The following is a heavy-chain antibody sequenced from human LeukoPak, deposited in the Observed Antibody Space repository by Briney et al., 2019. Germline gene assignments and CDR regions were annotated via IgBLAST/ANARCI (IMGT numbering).Heavy chain of an antibody. CDR1: GGSISSYY. V-gene: IGHV4-59*08. CDR2: IYYSGST. D-gene: IGHD4-11*01. Sequence: TSETLSLTCTVSGGSISSYYWSWIRQPPGKGLEWIGYIYYSGSTNYNPSLKSRVTISVDTSKSQFSLKLSSVTAADTAVYYCARYSYYYGMDVWGQGTTVTVSS. J-gene: IGHJ6*02. CDR3: ARYSYYYGMDV.